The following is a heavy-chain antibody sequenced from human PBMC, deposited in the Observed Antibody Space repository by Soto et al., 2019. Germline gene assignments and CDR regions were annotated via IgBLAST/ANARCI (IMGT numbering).Heavy chain of an antibody. Sequence: QVQLVESGGGVVQPGRSLRLSCAASGFTFSSYAMHWVRQAPGKGLEWVAVISYDGSNKYYADSVKGRFTISRDNSKNPLYLQMNSLRAEDTAVYYWARPLWRDDYNWGYFDLWGRGTLVTVSS. CDR3: ARPLWRDDYNWGYFDL. D-gene: IGHD4-4*01. J-gene: IGHJ2*01. V-gene: IGHV3-30-3*01. CDR2: ISYDGSNK. CDR1: GFTFSSYA.